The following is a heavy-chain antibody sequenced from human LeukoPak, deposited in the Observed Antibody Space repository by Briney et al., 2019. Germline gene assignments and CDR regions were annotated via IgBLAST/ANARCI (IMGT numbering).Heavy chain of an antibody. J-gene: IGHJ6*02. CDR3: TRATVTTSRYYYGIDV. CDR2: IRSKAYGGTT. CDR1: GFTFGDYA. V-gene: IGHV3-49*03. D-gene: IGHD4-17*01. Sequence: GGSLRLSCTASGFTFGDYAMSWFRQAPGKGLEWVGFIRSKAYGGTTEYAASVKGRFPISRDDSKSIAYLQMNSLQPEDTAVYYCTRATVTTSRYYYGIDVWGGGPTVPVS.